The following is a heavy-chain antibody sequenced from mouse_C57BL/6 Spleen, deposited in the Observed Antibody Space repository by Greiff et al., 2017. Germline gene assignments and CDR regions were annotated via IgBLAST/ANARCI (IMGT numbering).Heavy chain of an antibody. CDR1: GFTFSSYA. V-gene: IGHV5-4*01. Sequence: EVHVVQSGGGLVKPGGSLKLSCAASGFTFSSYAMSWVRQTPEKRLEWVATISDGGSYTYYPDNVKGRFTISRDNAKNNLNLQMSHLKSEDTAMYYCAREDYYGSSYAWFAYWGQGTLVTVSA. D-gene: IGHD1-1*01. CDR2: ISDGGSYT. CDR3: AREDYYGSSYAWFAY. J-gene: IGHJ3*01.